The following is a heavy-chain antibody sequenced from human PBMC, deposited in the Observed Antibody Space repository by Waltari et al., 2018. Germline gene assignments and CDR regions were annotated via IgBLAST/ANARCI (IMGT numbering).Heavy chain of an antibody. CDR1: GYDFSTYW. CDR2: IDHSDSYT. D-gene: IGHD1-1*01. V-gene: IGHV5-10-1*01. CDR3: ARTSTRDFYYMDV. Sequence: EVQLVQSGAEVKKPGESLRISCEGSGYDFSTYWFTWVRHIPGKGLEWRGRIDHSDSYTHYSPSFRGHVTISVDRSISTAYIQWSGLRASDTAIYYCARTSTRDFYYMDVWGKGTTVTVSS. J-gene: IGHJ6*03.